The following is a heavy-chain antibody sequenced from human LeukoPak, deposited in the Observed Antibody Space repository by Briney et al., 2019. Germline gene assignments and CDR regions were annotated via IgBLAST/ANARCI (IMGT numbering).Heavy chain of an antibody. CDR1: GFTFSSYW. J-gene: IGHJ4*02. Sequence: GGSLRLSCAASGFTFSSYWMSWVRQAPGKGLEWVANIKQDGSEKYYVDSVKGRFTISRDNAKNSLYLQMNSLRAEDTAVYYCARAPRWVCNSTSCYIDYWGQGTLVTVSS. CDR3: ARAPRWVCNSTSCYIDY. V-gene: IGHV3-7*01. D-gene: IGHD2-2*02. CDR2: IKQDGSEK.